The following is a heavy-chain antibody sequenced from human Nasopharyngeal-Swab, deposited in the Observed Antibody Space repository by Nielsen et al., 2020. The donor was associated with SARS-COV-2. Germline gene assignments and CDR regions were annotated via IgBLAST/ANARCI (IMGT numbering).Heavy chain of an antibody. CDR3: ARGTSSSWFAPWYLDL. D-gene: IGHD6-13*01. CDR2: IYFSGST. V-gene: IGHV4-61*01. Sequence: SETLSLTCTVSGGSVSSGNYYWSWIRQPPGKGLEWIGYIYFSGSTNYNPSLKSRAIISVDTSKNQFSLKLSSVTAADTAVYYCARGTSSSWFAPWYLDLWGRGTLVTVSS. CDR1: GGSVSSGNYY. J-gene: IGHJ2*01.